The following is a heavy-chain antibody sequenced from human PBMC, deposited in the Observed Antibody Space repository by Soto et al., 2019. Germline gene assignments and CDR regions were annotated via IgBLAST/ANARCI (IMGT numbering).Heavy chain of an antibody. V-gene: IGHV4-39*01. J-gene: IGHJ5*02. CDR2: IFYSGTT. CDR1: GGSISSSSYY. CDR3: ARYIVVPAASGWFDV. Sequence: QLQLQESGPGLVKPSETLSLTCTVSGGSISSSSYYWGWIRQPPGKGLEWIGNIFYSGTTYYNASLTSRVTISVDTSKNQFSLKLSSVTATDTAVYFCARYIVVPAASGWFDVWGQGTLVTVSS. D-gene: IGHD2-2*01.